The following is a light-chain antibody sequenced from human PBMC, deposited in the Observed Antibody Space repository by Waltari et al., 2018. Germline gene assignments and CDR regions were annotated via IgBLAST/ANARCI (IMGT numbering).Light chain of an antibody. CDR1: QTITVW. Sequence: DIQMTQSPSTLSASVGDRVIITCRASQTITVWLAWFQQKPGRAPKRLISKASTLESGVPPRFSGSGSGTRFALTISSLQPEDLSTYYCQQYDSYPYTFGQGTKVEIK. V-gene: IGKV1-5*03. CDR2: KAS. CDR3: QQYDSYPYT. J-gene: IGKJ2*01.